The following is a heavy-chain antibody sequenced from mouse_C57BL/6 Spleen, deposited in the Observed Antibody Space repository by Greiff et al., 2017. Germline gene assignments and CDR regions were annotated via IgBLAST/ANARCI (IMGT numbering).Heavy chain of an antibody. CDR2: IWRGGST. D-gene: IGHD5-1*01. CDR3: TKNTYSRNPLYAMDY. V-gene: IGHV2-5*01. CDR1: GFSLTSYG. J-gene: IGHJ4*01. Sequence: QVQLQQSGPGLVQPSQSLSLTCPVSGFSLTSYGVHWVRQSPGKGLEWLGVIWRGGSTDYNTAFMSRLSLTKDNSKSQVFFKMNSLQTADTAIYYCTKNTYSRNPLYAMDYWGQGTSVTVSS.